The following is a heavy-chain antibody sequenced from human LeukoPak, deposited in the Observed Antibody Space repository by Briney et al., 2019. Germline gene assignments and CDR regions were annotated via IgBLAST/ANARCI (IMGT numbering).Heavy chain of an antibody. CDR3: ARDLGRSGWYDIRRDLNWFDP. D-gene: IGHD6-19*01. Sequence: PSETLSLTCTVSGVSISSSYSYWGWIRQPPGMGLELIGSIYYTGNTYYNASLKSQVSISIDTSKNQFSLKLSSVTAADTAVYYCARDLGRSGWYDIRRDLNWFDPWGQGTLVTVSS. CDR2: IYYTGNT. V-gene: IGHV4-39*07. J-gene: IGHJ5*02. CDR1: GVSISSSYSY.